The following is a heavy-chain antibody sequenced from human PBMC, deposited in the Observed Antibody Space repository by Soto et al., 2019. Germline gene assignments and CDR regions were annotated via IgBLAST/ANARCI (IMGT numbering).Heavy chain of an antibody. Sequence: EVQLVESGGVVVQPGGSLRLSCAASGFTFDDYTMHWVRQAPGKGLEWVSLISWDGGSTYYADSVKGRFTISRDNSKNSLYLQMNSLRTEDTALYYCEKESSPPNYYYGMDVWGQGTTVTVSS. J-gene: IGHJ6*02. CDR3: EKESSPPNYYYGMDV. CDR2: ISWDGGST. CDR1: GFTFDDYT. V-gene: IGHV3-43*01.